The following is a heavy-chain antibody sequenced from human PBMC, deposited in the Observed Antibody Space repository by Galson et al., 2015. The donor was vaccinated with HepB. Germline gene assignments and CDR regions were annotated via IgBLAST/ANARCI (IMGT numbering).Heavy chain of an antibody. V-gene: IGHV3-30-3*01. CDR3: AREPDNYYDSSGTFDY. J-gene: IGHJ4*02. D-gene: IGHD3-22*01. CDR2: ISYDGSNK. CDR1: GFTFSSYA. Sequence: SLRLSCAASGFTFSSYAMHWVRQAPGKGLEWVAVISYDGSNKYYADSVKGRFTISRDNSKNTLYLQMNSLRAEDTVVYYCAREPDNYYDSSGTFDYWGQGTLVTVSS.